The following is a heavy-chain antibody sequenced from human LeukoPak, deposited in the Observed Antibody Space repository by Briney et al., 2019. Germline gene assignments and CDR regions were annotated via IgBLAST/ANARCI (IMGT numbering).Heavy chain of an antibody. CDR1: GFTFSGSA. D-gene: IGHD4-23*01. Sequence: GGSLRLSCAASGFTFSGSAIHWVRQASGKGLEWVARIKAKAESYATAYVASVKGRFTISRDDSKNTAYLQMDSLKTEDTAMYYCTRLSGGNSDSYYYGLDVWGQGTTVTVSS. CDR3: TRLSGGNSDSYYYGLDV. V-gene: IGHV3-73*01. J-gene: IGHJ6*02. CDR2: IKAKAESYAT.